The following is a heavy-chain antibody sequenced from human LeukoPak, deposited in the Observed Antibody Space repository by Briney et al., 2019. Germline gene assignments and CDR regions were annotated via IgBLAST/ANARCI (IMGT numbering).Heavy chain of an antibody. D-gene: IGHD6-13*01. CDR3: ATDHSSSWYYFDY. Sequence: GASVKVSCKASGGTFSSYAISWVRQAPGQGLEWMGRIIPIFCIANYAQKFQGRVTMTEDTSTDTAYMELSSLRSEDTAVYYCATDHSSSWYYFDYWGQGTLVTVSS. CDR1: GGTFSSYA. V-gene: IGHV1-69*04. J-gene: IGHJ4*02. CDR2: IIPIFCIA.